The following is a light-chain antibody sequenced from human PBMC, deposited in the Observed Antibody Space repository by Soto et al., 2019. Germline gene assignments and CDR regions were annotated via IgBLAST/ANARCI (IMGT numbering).Light chain of an antibody. J-gene: IGLJ3*02. CDR3: SSYTNSNTWV. Sequence: QSVLTQPASVSASPGQSITVSCTGTRSDVGGYDFVSWYQQHPGRAPKVMIYEVSKRPSGVSNRFSGSKTANTASLTISGLQAEDEADYYCSSYTNSNTWVFGGGTKLTGL. CDR1: RSDVGGYDF. V-gene: IGLV2-14*01. CDR2: EVS.